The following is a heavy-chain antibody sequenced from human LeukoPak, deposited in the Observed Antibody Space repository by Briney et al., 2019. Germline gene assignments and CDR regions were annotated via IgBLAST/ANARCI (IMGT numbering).Heavy chain of an antibody. Sequence: GASVKVSCKASGYTFTNYDINWVRQAPGQGLEWMGWVSAYTGDTNYAQKFQGRVTITADKSTSTAYMELSSLRSEDTAVYYCARDGGTMIVVVNPWYNWFDPWGQGTLVTVSS. J-gene: IGHJ5*02. CDR1: GYTFTNYD. D-gene: IGHD3-22*01. V-gene: IGHV1-18*01. CDR3: ARDGGTMIVVVNPWYNWFDP. CDR2: VSAYTGDT.